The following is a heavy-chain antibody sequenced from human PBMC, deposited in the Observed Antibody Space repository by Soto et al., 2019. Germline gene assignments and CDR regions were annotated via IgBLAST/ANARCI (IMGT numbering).Heavy chain of an antibody. J-gene: IGHJ3*02. Sequence: QLQLQESGPGLVKPSETLSLTCTVSGGSISSSSYYWGWIRQPPGKGLEWIGTIYYSGRTYYNPSLKSRVTISVETSKNQFSLKLSSVTAADTAVFSCARHLVAEDAFDIWGQGTMVTVSS. CDR1: GGSISSSSYY. D-gene: IGHD2-15*01. V-gene: IGHV4-39*01. CDR2: IYYSGRT. CDR3: ARHLVAEDAFDI.